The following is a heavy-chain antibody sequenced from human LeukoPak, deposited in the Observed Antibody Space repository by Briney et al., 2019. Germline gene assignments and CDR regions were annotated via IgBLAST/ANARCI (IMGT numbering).Heavy chain of an antibody. CDR3: ARGRIGYGMDV. Sequence: SETLSLTCAVYGGSFNGYYWSWIRQPPRKGLEWIGEINHSGSTNYNPSLKSRVTISVDTSKNQFSLKLSSVTAADTAVYYCARGRIGYGMDVWGKGTTVTVSS. V-gene: IGHV4-34*01. D-gene: IGHD1-26*01. CDR1: GGSFNGYY. J-gene: IGHJ6*04. CDR2: INHSGST.